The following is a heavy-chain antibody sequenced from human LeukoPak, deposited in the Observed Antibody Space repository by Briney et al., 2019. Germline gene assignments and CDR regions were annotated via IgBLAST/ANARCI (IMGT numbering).Heavy chain of an antibody. CDR3: ARDRGSRYYYDSSGYYDY. CDR2: ISANNGNT. CDR1: GYTFTSYG. V-gene: IGHV1-18*01. J-gene: IGHJ4*02. D-gene: IGHD3-22*01. Sequence: ASVKVSCEASGYTFTSYGISWVRQAPGQGLEWMGGISANNGNTNYAQKLQGRVTMTTDTSTSTAYMELRSLRSDDTAVYYCARDRGSRYYYDSSGYYDYWGQGTLVTVSS.